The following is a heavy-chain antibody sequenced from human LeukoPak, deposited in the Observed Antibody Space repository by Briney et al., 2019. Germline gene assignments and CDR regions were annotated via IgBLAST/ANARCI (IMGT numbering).Heavy chain of an antibody. D-gene: IGHD2-15*01. J-gene: IGHJ4*02. CDR2: IYYSGST. V-gene: IGHV4-39*07. CDR1: GGSISSSSYY. Sequence: PSETLSLTCTVSGGSISSSSYYWGWIRQPPGKGLEWIGSIYYSGSTYYNPSLKSRVTISVDRSKNQFSLKLSSVTAADTAVYYCARALGCSGGSCYGNYGLDYWGQGTLVTVSS. CDR3: ARALGCSGGSCYGNYGLDY.